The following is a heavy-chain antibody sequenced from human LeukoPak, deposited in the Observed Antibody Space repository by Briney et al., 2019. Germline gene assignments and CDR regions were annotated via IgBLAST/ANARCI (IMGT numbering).Heavy chain of an antibody. J-gene: IGHJ3*02. CDR3: ARDKGRYYGSGGPDI. CDR1: GFTFSSYG. D-gene: IGHD3-10*01. CDR2: IWYDGSNK. Sequence: GGSLRLSCAASGFTFSSYGMHWVRQAPGKGLEWVAVIWYDGSNKYYADSVKGRFTISRDNSKNTLYLQMNSLRAEDTAVYYCARDKGRYYGSGGPDIWGQGTMVTVSS. V-gene: IGHV3-33*01.